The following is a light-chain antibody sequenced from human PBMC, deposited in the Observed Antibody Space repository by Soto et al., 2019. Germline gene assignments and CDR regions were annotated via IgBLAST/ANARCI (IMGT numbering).Light chain of an antibody. Sequence: DIQMTQSPSSLSASVGDRVTITCRASQSITNALNWDQQKPGKAPELLIYAASSLQSAVPSRFSGSGSGTDFTLTISSLHPEDFAAYYCQQTNSVPYTFGQGTKLEIK. CDR2: AAS. CDR3: QQTNSVPYT. V-gene: IGKV1-39*01. J-gene: IGKJ2*01. CDR1: QSITNA.